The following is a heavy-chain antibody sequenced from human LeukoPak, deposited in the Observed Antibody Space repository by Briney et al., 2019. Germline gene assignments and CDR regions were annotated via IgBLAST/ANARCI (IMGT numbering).Heavy chain of an antibody. Sequence: SETRSLTCTVSGGSISSSSYYWGWIRQPPGKGLEWIGSIYYSGSTYYNPSLKSRVTISVDTSKNQFSLKLNSVIAADTAVYYCARDVPTVTTRALNYWGQGTLVTVSS. V-gene: IGHV4-39*07. CDR3: ARDVPTVTTRALNY. D-gene: IGHD4-17*01. CDR2: IYYSGST. CDR1: GGSISSSSYY. J-gene: IGHJ4*02.